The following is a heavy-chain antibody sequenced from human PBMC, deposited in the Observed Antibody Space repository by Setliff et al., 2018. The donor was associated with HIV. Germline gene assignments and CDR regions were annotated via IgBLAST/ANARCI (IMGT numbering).Heavy chain of an antibody. CDR2: IKSETDGGTT. D-gene: IGHD6-19*01. Sequence: PGGSLRLSCAASGFSFSNAYMSWVRQAPGKGLEWVGRIKSETDGGTTDYAAPVKGRFTISRDDSKNTVYLHMNSLETEDTAVYYCLGWFIRGQGTLVTVSS. CDR3: LGWFI. V-gene: IGHV3-15*01. CDR1: GFSFSNAY. J-gene: IGHJ4*02.